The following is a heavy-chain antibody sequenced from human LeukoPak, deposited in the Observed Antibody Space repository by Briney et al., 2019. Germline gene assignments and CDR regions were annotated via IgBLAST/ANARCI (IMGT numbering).Heavy chain of an antibody. D-gene: IGHD2-21*01. CDR1: GFSFSSYP. J-gene: IGHJ4*02. Sequence: GRSLRLSCAASGFSFSSYPKHWVRQAPGKGLEWVALISYNGLTEYYADSVKGRFTISRDNSKNTLDLQMNNLIIEGTAMYYCARGSGRGIVLTVAPIPPGNFWRQRTLVTVSS. CDR2: ISYNGLTE. V-gene: IGHV3-30*04. CDR3: ARGSGRGIVLTVAPIPPGNF.